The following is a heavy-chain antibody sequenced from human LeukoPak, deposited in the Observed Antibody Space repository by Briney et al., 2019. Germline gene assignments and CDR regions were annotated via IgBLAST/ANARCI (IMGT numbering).Heavy chain of an antibody. CDR1: GYTFTSYA. D-gene: IGHD3-10*01. V-gene: IGHV1-3*01. Sequence: ASVKVSCKASGYTFTSYAMHWVRQAPGQRLEWMRWINAGNGNTKYSQKFQGRVTIARDTSASTAYMELSRLRSEDTAVYYCARDYYYGSGSYSFPDYWGQGTLVTVSS. J-gene: IGHJ4*02. CDR2: INAGNGNT. CDR3: ARDYYYGSGSYSFPDY.